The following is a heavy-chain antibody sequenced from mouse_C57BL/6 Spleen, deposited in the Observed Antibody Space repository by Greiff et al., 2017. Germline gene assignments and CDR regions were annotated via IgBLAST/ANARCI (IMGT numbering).Heavy chain of an antibody. CDR1: GYAISSSW. CDR3: ARGGADYFDY. D-gene: IGHD1-1*02. V-gene: IGHV1-82*01. Sequence: VQLQQSGPELVKPGASVKISCKASGYAISSSWKNWVKQRPGKGLEWIGRIYPGDGDTNYNGKFKGKATLTADKSSSTAYMQLSSLTSEDSAVXFCARGGADYFDYWGQGTTLTVSS. J-gene: IGHJ2*01. CDR2: IYPGDGDT.